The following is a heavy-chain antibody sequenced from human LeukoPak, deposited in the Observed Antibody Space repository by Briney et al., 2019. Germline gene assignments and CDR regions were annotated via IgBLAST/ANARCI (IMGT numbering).Heavy chain of an antibody. J-gene: IGHJ3*02. CDR3: ARPAYRGSYYDAFDI. V-gene: IGHV4-39*01. CDR2: MYYSGST. CDR1: SGSISGSTYY. D-gene: IGHD1-26*01. Sequence: PSETLSLTCTVSSGSISGSTYYWGWSRQPPGKGLEWIGSMYYSGSTYYNPSLKSRVTISVDTSKNQFSLKLNSVTAADTAVYYCARPAYRGSYYDAFDIWGQGTMVTVSS.